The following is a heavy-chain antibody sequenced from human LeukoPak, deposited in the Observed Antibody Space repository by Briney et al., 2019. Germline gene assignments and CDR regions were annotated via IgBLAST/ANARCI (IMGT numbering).Heavy chain of an antibody. CDR1: GYSISSGYY. D-gene: IGHD2-21*02. V-gene: IGHV4-38-2*02. J-gene: IGHJ6*03. CDR2: IYYSGST. Sequence: PSETLSLTCTVSGYSISSGYYWGWIRPPPGKGLEWIGSIYYSGSTYYNPSLKSRVTISVDTSKNQFSLKLSSVTAADTAVYYCARCGGDLPPVGVAAIPDYYYMDVWGKGTTVTISS. CDR3: ARCGGDLPPVGVAAIPDYYYMDV.